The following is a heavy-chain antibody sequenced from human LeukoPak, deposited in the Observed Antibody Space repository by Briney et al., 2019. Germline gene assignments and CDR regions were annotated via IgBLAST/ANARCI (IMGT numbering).Heavy chain of an antibody. Sequence: ASVKVSFKGSGYNFDRYGVNWVRQAPGQGLERVGWISTYNGNTFYAQKFEGRVSMTTDTSTNTVYMDLRSLRSDDTAVYYCARDLEHCRNIICSNSAYWGQGTLVTVSS. V-gene: IGHV1-18*04. CDR2: ISTYNGNT. CDR3: ARDLEHCRNIICSNSAY. D-gene: IGHD2-2*01. J-gene: IGHJ4*02. CDR1: GYNFDRYG.